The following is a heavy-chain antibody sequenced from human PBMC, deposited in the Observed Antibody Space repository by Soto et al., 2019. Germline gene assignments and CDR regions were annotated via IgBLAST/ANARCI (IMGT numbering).Heavy chain of an antibody. CDR1: GGAFSSKT. V-gene: IGHV1-69*01. J-gene: IGHJ1*01. Sequence: QGQLVQSGPEVKQPGSSVKVSYKASGGAFSSKTFSWVRQAPGQGLEWVGGFITIFETSHSAQKFQGRVTITADDSTSTVYMDLTSLRSEDTAVYFWATHRLGYCRCVNCPLEADHWGTGTLVIVSS. CDR3: ATHRLGYCRCVNCPLEADH. D-gene: IGHD2-15*01. CDR2: FITIFETS.